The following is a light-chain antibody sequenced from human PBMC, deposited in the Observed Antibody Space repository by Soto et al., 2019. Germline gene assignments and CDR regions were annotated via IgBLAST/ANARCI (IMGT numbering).Light chain of an antibody. CDR2: WAS. V-gene: IGKV4-1*01. Sequence: DIVMTQSPDSLAVSLGERATIKCKSSQSVLYSSNNKNYLAWYQQKPGQPPRLLIYWASTRESGVPDRFSGSGSGTDFPLTISNLQAEDVAVYYCQQYYSTPMYTFGQGTKLEIK. J-gene: IGKJ2*01. CDR1: QSVLYSSNNKNY. CDR3: QQYYSTPMYT.